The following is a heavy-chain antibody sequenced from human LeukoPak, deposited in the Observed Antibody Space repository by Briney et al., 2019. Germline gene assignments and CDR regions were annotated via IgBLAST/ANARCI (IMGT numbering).Heavy chain of an antibody. CDR2: ISAYNGNT. Sequence: GASVKVSCKASGYTFTSYGISWVQQAPGQGLEWMGWISAYNGNTNYAQKLQGRVTMTTDTSTSTAYMELRSLRSDDTAVYYCARVPLDDFWSGYYPLAYWGQGTLVTVSS. CDR1: GYTFTSYG. CDR3: ARVPLDDFWSGYYPLAY. J-gene: IGHJ4*02. V-gene: IGHV1-18*01. D-gene: IGHD3-3*01.